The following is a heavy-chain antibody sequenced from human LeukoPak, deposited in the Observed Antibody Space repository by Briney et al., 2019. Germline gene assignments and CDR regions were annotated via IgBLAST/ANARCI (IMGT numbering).Heavy chain of an antibody. CDR2: IYSGGGT. CDR1: GFTVSSNY. CDR3: ASPYYYASGSFDV. V-gene: IGHV3-53*01. J-gene: IGHJ4*02. Sequence: GGSLGLSCAASGFTVSSNYISWVRQAPGKGLEWVSVIYSGGGTNYADSVKGRFTISRDNSKNTLYLQMNSLRAEDTAVYYCASPYYYASGSFDVWGQGTLVTVSS. D-gene: IGHD3-10*01.